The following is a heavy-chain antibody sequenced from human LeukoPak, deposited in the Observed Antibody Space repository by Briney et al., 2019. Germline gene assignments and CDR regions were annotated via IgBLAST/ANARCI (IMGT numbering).Heavy chain of an antibody. D-gene: IGHD5-18*01. J-gene: IGHJ4*02. CDR2: IKQDGSEK. Sequence: SGGSLRLSCAASGFTFSSYWMSWVRQAPGKGLEWVANIKQDGSEKYYVDSVKGRFTISRDNAKNSLYLQMNSLRAEDTAVYYCARDVSYGYVWFVYWGQGTLVTVSS. CDR3: ARDVSYGYVWFVY. V-gene: IGHV3-7*01. CDR1: GFTFSSYW.